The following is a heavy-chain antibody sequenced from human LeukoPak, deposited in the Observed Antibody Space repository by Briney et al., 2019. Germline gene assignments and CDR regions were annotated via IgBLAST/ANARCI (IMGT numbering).Heavy chain of an antibody. CDR2: INTVKGDT. CDR3: ARKNYFASGSYSDFDF. Sequence: ASVKVSCKASGYTFTSNPMYWMRQAPGQGLEWMGWINTVKGDTKCSQNFQGRITITRDTSASTAYMELSGLGSEDTAVYYCARKNYFASGSYSDFDFWGQGTLVTVSS. CDR1: GYTFTSNP. V-gene: IGHV1-3*04. J-gene: IGHJ4*02. D-gene: IGHD3-10*01.